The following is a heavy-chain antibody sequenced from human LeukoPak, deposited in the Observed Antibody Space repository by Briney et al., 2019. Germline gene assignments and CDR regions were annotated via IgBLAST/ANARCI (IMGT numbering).Heavy chain of an antibody. CDR3: ARDLLGLVDY. J-gene: IGHJ4*02. V-gene: IGHV4-31*03. Sequence: TSQTLSLTCTVSGGSISSGGYYWSWICQHPGKGLEWIGYIYYSGSTYYNPSLKSRVTISVDTSKNQFSLKLSSVTAADTAVYYCARDLLGLVDYWGQGTLVTVSS. CDR2: IYYSGST. CDR1: GGSISSGGYY. D-gene: IGHD2-21*01.